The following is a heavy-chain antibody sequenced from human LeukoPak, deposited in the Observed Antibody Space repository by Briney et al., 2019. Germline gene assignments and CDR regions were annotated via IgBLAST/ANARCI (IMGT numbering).Heavy chain of an antibody. Sequence: GGSLRLSCAASGFTFTSYWMQWVRQVPGKGLVWVSRINGDGSSTTYADSVRGRFTISRDNAKNTLYLQMNSLGAEDTAVYYCARNLGVVRAPVDYWGQGTLVTVSS. V-gene: IGHV3-74*01. J-gene: IGHJ4*02. CDR1: GFTFTSYW. CDR2: INGDGSST. D-gene: IGHD3-22*01. CDR3: ARNLGVVRAPVDY.